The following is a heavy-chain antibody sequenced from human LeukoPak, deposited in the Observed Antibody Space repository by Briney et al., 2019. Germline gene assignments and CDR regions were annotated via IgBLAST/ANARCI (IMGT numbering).Heavy chain of an antibody. CDR1: GGSISQYY. Sequence: SETLSLTCSVSGGSISQYYWGWIRQPPGKRLEWMGQIYSSGSTDYNPSLKSRVSISMDSSENQFSLKLSSPTAADTAVYYCARIIRGSSSSLGYMDVWGKGTTVTVSS. V-gene: IGHV4-59*01. J-gene: IGHJ6*03. CDR3: ARIIRGSSSSLGYMDV. CDR2: IYSSGST. D-gene: IGHD6-6*01.